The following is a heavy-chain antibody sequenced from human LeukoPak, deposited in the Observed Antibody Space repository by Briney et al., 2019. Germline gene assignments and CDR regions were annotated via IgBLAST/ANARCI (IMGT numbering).Heavy chain of an antibody. J-gene: IGHJ5*02. Sequence: ASVKVSCKTSGYTFNIYYVQWVLQAPGQGLEWMGVIHPNDGSTTYAQKFQGRIIMTSDTSTSTIYMELSSLRSDDTAVYYCARGDIDHWGQGTLVTVSS. D-gene: IGHD2-15*01. CDR1: GYTFNIYY. CDR2: IHPNDGST. V-gene: IGHV1-46*02. CDR3: ARGDIDH.